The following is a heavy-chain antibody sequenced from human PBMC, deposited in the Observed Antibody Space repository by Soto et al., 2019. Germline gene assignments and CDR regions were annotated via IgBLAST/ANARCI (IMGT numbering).Heavy chain of an antibody. CDR1: GGTFSSYA. D-gene: IGHD6-19*01. CDR3: ARGASSGWYGSDYYYGMDV. Sequence: SVKVSCKASGGTFSSYAISWVRQAPGQGLEWMGGIIPIFGTANYAQKFQGRVTITADESTSTAYMELSSLRSEDTAVYYCARGASSGWYGSDYYYGMDVWGQGTTVTVSS. CDR2: IIPIFGTA. V-gene: IGHV1-69*13. J-gene: IGHJ6*02.